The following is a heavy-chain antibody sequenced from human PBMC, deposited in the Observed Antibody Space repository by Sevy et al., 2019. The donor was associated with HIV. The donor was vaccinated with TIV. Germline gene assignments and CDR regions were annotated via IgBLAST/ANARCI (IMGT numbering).Heavy chain of an antibody. J-gene: IGHJ4*02. CDR3: ARQIYGDYGDGFDY. Sequence: SETLSLTCTVSGGSISSSSYFWGWIRQPPGKGLELIGSIYYSGRPYYNPSLKSRVTISVDTSKNQFSLKLSSVTAADTAVYYCARQIYGDYGDGFDYWGQGTLVTVSS. CDR1: GGSISSSSYF. D-gene: IGHD4-17*01. CDR2: IYYSGRP. V-gene: IGHV4-39*01.